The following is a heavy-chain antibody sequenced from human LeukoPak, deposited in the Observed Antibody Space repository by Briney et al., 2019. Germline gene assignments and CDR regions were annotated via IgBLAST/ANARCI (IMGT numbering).Heavy chain of an antibody. Sequence: GASVKVPCKASGGTFSSYPISWVRQAPGQGLAWMGGIIPMFGTTNYALKFQGRFTITADESTSTAYMELSSLKSEDTAVYYCARVTQRDSNLYGMDVWGQGTTVTVSS. V-gene: IGHV1-69*13. D-gene: IGHD4-11*01. J-gene: IGHJ6*02. CDR2: IIPMFGTT. CDR1: GGTFSSYP. CDR3: ARVTQRDSNLYGMDV.